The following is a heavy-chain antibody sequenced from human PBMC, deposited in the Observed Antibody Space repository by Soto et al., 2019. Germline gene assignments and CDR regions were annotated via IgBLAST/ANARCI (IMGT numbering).Heavy chain of an antibody. Sequence: GGSLRLSCAASGFTFSNYDMHWVRQGTGKGLEWVSTIGTADDTSYPGSVKGRFTISRENAKNSFYLQMNSLRAGDTVVYYCARGGGSGYYYMDVWGKGTTVTVSS. J-gene: IGHJ6*03. D-gene: IGHD6-19*01. CDR1: GFTFSNYD. V-gene: IGHV3-13*01. CDR2: IGTADDT. CDR3: ARGGGSGYYYMDV.